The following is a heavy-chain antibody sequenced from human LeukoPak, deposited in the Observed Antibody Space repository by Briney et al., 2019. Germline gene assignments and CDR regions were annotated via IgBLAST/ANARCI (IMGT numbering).Heavy chain of an antibody. CDR2: INPNSGGT. D-gene: IGHD3-9*01. V-gene: IGHV1-2*02. CDR3: AREGGSYYDILTGQGWFDP. Sequence: ASVKVFCKASGYTFTGYYKHWVRQDPGQGLERMGWINPNSGGTNYAQKFQGRVTMTRDTSISTAYMELSRLRSDDTAVYYCAREGGSYYDILTGQGWFDPWGQGTLVTVSS. CDR1: GYTFTGYY. J-gene: IGHJ5*02.